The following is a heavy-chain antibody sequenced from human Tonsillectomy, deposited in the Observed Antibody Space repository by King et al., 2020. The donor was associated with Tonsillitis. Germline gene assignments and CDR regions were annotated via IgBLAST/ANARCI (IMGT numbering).Heavy chain of an antibody. CDR3: ASPPVYSSGWIIDY. V-gene: IGHV3-21*01. CDR1: GFTFSSYS. J-gene: IGHJ4*02. Sequence: VQLVESGGGLVKPGGSLRLSCAASGFTFSSYSMNWVRQAPGKGLEWVSSISSSSSYIYYADSVEGRFTISRDNAKNSLYLQMNSLRAEDTAVYYCASPPVYSSGWIIDYWGQGTLVTVSS. D-gene: IGHD6-19*01. CDR2: ISSSSSYI.